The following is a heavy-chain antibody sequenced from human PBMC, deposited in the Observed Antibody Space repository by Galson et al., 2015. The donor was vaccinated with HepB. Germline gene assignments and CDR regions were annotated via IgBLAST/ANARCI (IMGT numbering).Heavy chain of an antibody. CDR3: ARADVVYYYGMDV. Sequence: SVKVSCKASGYTFTRYYMHWVRQAPGQGLEWMGIINPSGGSTSYAQKFQGRVTMTRDTSTSTVYMELSSLRSEDTAVYYCARADVVYYYGMDVWGQGTTVTVSS. CDR2: INPSGGST. J-gene: IGHJ6*02. CDR1: GYTFTRYY. V-gene: IGHV1-46*01.